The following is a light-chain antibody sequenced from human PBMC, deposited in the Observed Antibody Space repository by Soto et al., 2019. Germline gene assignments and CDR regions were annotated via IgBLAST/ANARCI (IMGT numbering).Light chain of an antibody. CDR1: QSVSSY. CDR2: RTS. Sequence: EILLTQSPSTLPLSAGERATLSCGASQSVSSYLAWYQQKPGQAPRLLMLRTSSRATGFPARFSGSGSGTEFNLTISSLQSEDFGVYYCQQYNNWPRATFGGGTKVDIK. CDR3: QQYNNWPRAT. V-gene: IGKV3-15*01. J-gene: IGKJ4*01.